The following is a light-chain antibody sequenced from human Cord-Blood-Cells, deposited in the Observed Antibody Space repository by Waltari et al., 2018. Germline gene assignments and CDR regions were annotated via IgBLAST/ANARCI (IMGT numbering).Light chain of an antibody. CDR3: CSYAGSYTDV. CDR1: SSDVGGYNY. V-gene: IGLV2-11*01. Sequence: QSALTQPRSVSGSPGQSVTISCTGTSSDVGGYNYVSWYQQHPGKAPKLMIYAVSKRPSGGPDRFSGSKSGNTAALTISGLQAEDAADYYCCSYAGSYTDVFGTGTKVTVL. J-gene: IGLJ1*01. CDR2: AVS.